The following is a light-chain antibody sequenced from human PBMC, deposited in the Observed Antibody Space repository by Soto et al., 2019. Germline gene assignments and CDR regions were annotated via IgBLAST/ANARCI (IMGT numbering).Light chain of an antibody. J-gene: IGKJ4*01. CDR1: ESTNNY. CDR3: QQYNKWPLT. CDR2: GAS. V-gene: IGKV3-15*01. Sequence: DIAMTQSPATLSVSPGERATLSCRASESTNNYLAWYQQKPGQAPRLLIDGASTRAAGIPPRFSGSGSGTECTLTISSLQSEDVAVYYCQQYNKWPLTLGGGTKVDIK.